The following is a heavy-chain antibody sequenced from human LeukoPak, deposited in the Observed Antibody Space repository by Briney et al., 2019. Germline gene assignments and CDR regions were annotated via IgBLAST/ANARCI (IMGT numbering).Heavy chain of an antibody. J-gene: IGHJ4*02. V-gene: IGHV1-69*06. CDR3: ARDGNDYGDYAIDY. CDR1: GGTFSSYA. CDR2: IISIFGTA. D-gene: IGHD4-17*01. Sequence: SVKVSCKASGGTFSSYAISWVRQAPGQGLEWMGGIISIFGTASYAQKFQGRVTITADKSTSTAYMELSSLRSEDTAVYYCARDGNDYGDYAIDYWGQGTLVTVSS.